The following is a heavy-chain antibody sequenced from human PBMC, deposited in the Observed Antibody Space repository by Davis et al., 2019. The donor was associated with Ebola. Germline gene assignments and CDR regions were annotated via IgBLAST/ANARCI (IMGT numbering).Heavy chain of an antibody. CDR2: FYPGDSDT. Sequence: KVSCKTSGYSFGIYWIAWVRQMPGKGLEWMGIFYPGDSDTRYSSSFQGQVTMSADKSITTAYLQWSSLKASDTAMYYCASLRRTITGMDDAFDIWGQGTMVTVSS. CDR1: GYSFGIYW. J-gene: IGHJ3*02. V-gene: IGHV5-51*01. CDR3: ASLRRTITGMDDAFDI. D-gene: IGHD2-8*02.